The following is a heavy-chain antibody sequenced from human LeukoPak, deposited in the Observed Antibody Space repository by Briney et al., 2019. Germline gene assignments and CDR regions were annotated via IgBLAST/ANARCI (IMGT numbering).Heavy chain of an antibody. CDR1: GFTFSDYY. D-gene: IGHD3-22*01. V-gene: IGHV3-11*01. CDR3: ARGKSGISGYPVFDS. Sequence: RPGGSLRLSCAASGFTFSDYYMSWIRQAPGKGLEWVSYISVSGFTIYYADSVKGRFAISRDNAENSLYLEVNSLRAEDTAVYYCARGKSGISGYPVFDSWGQGTQVTVSS. J-gene: IGHJ4*02. CDR2: ISVSGFTI.